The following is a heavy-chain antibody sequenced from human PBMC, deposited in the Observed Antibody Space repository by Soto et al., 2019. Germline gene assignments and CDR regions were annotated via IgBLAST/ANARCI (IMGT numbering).Heavy chain of an antibody. D-gene: IGHD6-6*01. J-gene: IGHJ6*02. CDR3: ARGSSSSEFPYYYGMDV. CDR2: IIPIFGTA. CDR1: GGTFSSDA. Sequence: ASVKVSCKASGGTFSSDAISWVRQAPGQGLEWMGGIIPIFGTANYAQKFQGRVTITADKSTSTAYMELSSLRSEDTAVYYCARGSSSSEFPYYYGMDVWGQGTTVTVSS. V-gene: IGHV1-69*06.